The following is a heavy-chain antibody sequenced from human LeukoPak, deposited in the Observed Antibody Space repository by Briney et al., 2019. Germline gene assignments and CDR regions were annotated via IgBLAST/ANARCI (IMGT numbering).Heavy chain of an antibody. V-gene: IGHV3-7*02. J-gene: IGHJ4*02. CDR2: IKEDGTVK. Sequence: GGSLRLSCAASGFTFTTYWMSWVRQAPGKGLEWVANIKEDGTVKYYVESVKGRFTISRDNAKNSLYLQMNSLRAEDTAVYYCAASITMFDYWGQGTLVTVSS. CDR1: GFTFTTYW. D-gene: IGHD3-10*01. CDR3: AASITMFDY.